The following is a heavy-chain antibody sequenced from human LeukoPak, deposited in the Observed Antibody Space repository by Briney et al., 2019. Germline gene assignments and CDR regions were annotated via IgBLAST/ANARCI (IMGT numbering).Heavy chain of an antibody. D-gene: IGHD3-10*01. V-gene: IGHV6-1*01. CDR3: ARDSDYYASGTYYRVGFDP. J-gene: IGHJ5*02. CDR1: GDSVSSHSAA. CDR2: TYYRSKWYN. Sequence: SQTLSLTGAISGDSVSSHSAAWNWIRQSPSRGLELLGRTYYRSKWYNDYAGSVKSRVTLNPDTFKNRFSLQLTSVSPEDTAVYYCARDSDYYASGTYYRVGFDPWGQGTLVTVSS.